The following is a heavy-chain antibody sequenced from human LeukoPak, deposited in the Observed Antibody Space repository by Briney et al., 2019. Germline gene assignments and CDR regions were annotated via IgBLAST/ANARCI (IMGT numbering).Heavy chain of an antibody. J-gene: IGHJ4*02. CDR3: ARDTTIFGVVIPFDY. CDR1: GGSISSDY. CDR2: IYTIGST. Sequence: SETLSLTCTVPGGSISSDYWSWIRQPAGKGLEWIGRIYTIGSTNFNPSLQSRVTMSVDTSKNQFCLKLSSVTAADTAVYYCARDTTIFGVVIPFDYWGQGTLVTVSS. V-gene: IGHV4-4*07. D-gene: IGHD3-3*01.